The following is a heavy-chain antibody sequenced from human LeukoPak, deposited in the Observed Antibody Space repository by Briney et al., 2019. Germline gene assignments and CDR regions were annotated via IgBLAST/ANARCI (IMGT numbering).Heavy chain of an antibody. CDR1: GFTFSSYA. Sequence: PGASLRLFCAASGFTFSSYAMSWVRQAPGKGLEWVSAISGSGGSTYYADSVKGRFTISRDNSKNTLYLQMNSLRAEDTAVYYCAKDYDTVTTYEYFQHWGQGTLVTVSS. CDR3: AKDYDTVTTYEYFQH. J-gene: IGHJ1*01. V-gene: IGHV3-23*01. CDR2: ISGSGGST. D-gene: IGHD4-17*01.